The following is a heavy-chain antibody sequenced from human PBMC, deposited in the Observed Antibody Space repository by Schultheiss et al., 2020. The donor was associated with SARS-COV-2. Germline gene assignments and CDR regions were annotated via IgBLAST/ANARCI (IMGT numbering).Heavy chain of an antibody. J-gene: IGHJ4*02. CDR3: ARAVMITFGGVDDY. D-gene: IGHD3-16*01. CDR2: FDPEDGET. CDR1: GYTLTELS. V-gene: IGHV1-24*01. Sequence: ASVKVSCKVSGYTLTELSMHWVRQAPGKGLEWMGGFDPEDGETIYAQKFQGRVTMTRDTSISTAYMELSRLRSDDTAVYYCARAVMITFGGVDDYWGQGTLVTVSS.